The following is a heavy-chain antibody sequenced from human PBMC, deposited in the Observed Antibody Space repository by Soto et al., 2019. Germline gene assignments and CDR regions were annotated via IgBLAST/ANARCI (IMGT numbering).Heavy chain of an antibody. CDR3: VKPGIAAAGRSDYYYYGMDV. D-gene: IGHD6-13*01. CDR1: GFTVSSYA. Sequence: GWSLRLSCSPSGFTVSSYAMHWVRQAPGNGLEYVSAISSNGGSTYYADSVKGRFTISRDNSKDTLYLQMSSLRAEDTAVYYCVKPGIAAAGRSDYYYYGMDVWGQGPTVTVSS. V-gene: IGHV3-64D*06. J-gene: IGHJ6*02. CDR2: ISSNGGST.